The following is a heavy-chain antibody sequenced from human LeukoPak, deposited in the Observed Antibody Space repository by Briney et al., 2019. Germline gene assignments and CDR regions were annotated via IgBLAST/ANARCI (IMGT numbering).Heavy chain of an antibody. CDR1: GDSISSFH. CDR2: IYTSGST. J-gene: IGHJ4*02. CDR3: AREDYYDSSGYLEQGYFDY. D-gene: IGHD3-22*01. Sequence: SETLSLTCTVSGDSISSFHWSWIRQPAGKGLEWIGRIYTSGSTNYNPSLKSRVTMSVDTSKNQFSRKLSSVTAADTAVYYCAREDYYDSSGYLEQGYFDYWGQGTLVTVSS. V-gene: IGHV4-4*07.